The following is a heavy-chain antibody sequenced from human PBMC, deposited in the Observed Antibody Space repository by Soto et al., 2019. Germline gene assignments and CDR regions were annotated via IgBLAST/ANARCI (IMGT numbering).Heavy chain of an antibody. V-gene: IGHV3-7*01. D-gene: IGHD6-13*01. Sequence: AGGSLRLSCAASGFTFSSYWMSWVRQAPGKGLEWVANIKQDGSEKYYVDSVKGRFTISRDNAKNSLYLQMNSLRAEDTAVYYCARGGYSSSWLNYYYYYGMDVWGQGTTVTVSS. CDR3: ARGGYSSSWLNYYYYYGMDV. J-gene: IGHJ6*02. CDR2: IKQDGSEK. CDR1: GFTFSSYW.